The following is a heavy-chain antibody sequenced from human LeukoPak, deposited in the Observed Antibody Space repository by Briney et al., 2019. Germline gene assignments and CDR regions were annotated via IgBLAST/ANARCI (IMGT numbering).Heavy chain of an antibody. CDR3: ASPTPGTTVSKNYYYGMDV. Sequence: ASVKVSCKASGYTFTSYGISWVRQAPGQGLEWMGWISAYNGNTNYAQKLQGRVTMTTDTSTSTAYMELRSLRSEDTAVYYCASPTPGTTVSKNYYYGMDVWGQGTTVTVSS. J-gene: IGHJ6*02. D-gene: IGHD4-17*01. CDR2: ISAYNGNT. CDR1: GYTFTSYG. V-gene: IGHV1-18*01.